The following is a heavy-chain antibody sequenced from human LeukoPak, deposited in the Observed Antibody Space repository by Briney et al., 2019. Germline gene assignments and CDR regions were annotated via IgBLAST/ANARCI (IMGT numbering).Heavy chain of an antibody. Sequence: PGGSLRLSCAASGFTFTNYWMSWVRQAPGKGLELVANIKQDRSEKYYVDSVKGRFTISRDNAKNSLYLQMNSLRAEDTAVYYCAGLMEIPVFGVVTKSTSYFDYWGQGTLVTVSS. V-gene: IGHV3-7*01. D-gene: IGHD3-3*01. CDR1: GFTFTNYW. CDR3: AGLMEIPVFGVVTKSTSYFDY. CDR2: IKQDRSEK. J-gene: IGHJ4*02.